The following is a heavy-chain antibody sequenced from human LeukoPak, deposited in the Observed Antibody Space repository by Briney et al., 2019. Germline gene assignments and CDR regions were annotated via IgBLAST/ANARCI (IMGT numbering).Heavy chain of an antibody. J-gene: IGHJ4*02. Sequence: ASVKVSCKASGYTFTSYGISWVRQAPGQGLEWMGWISAYNGDTNYAQNLQGRVTMTTDTSTSTAYMELRSLRSDDTAVYYCARDQRFQSYLNSSSGETFDYWGQGTLVTVSS. CDR2: ISAYNGDT. D-gene: IGHD6-13*01. CDR1: GYTFTSYG. V-gene: IGHV1-18*01. CDR3: ARDQRFQSYLNSSSGETFDY.